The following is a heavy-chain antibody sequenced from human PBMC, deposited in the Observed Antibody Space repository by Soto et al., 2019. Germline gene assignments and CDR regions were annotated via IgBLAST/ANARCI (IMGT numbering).Heavy chain of an antibody. D-gene: IGHD4-4*01. CDR2: IFSGGST. CDR3: AKSMSDYTIDY. J-gene: IGHJ4*02. V-gene: IGHV3-66*01. CDR1: GFTVSNNY. Sequence: EVQLVESGGGLVQPGGSLRLSCAASGFTVSNNYMSWVRQAPGKGLEWVSVIFSGGSTNYVDSVKGRLTISRDNSKNKLYLQMNSLRAEDTAVYYCAKSMSDYTIDYWGQGTLVTVSS.